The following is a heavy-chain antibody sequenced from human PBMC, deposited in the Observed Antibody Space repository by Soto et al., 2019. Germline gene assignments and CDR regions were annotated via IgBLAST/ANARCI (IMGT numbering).Heavy chain of an antibody. CDR2: FDPEDGET. CDR1: GYTLTELS. V-gene: IGHV1-24*01. Sequence: ASGRVSCKVSGYTLTELSMHRVRQAPGKGLEWMGGFDPEDGETIYAQKFQGRVTMTEDTSTDTAYMELSSLRSEDTAVYYCAKDRRRRINYYYYYYGMDVWGQGTTVTVSS. J-gene: IGHJ6*02. CDR3: AKDRRRRINYYYYYYGMDV. D-gene: IGHD1-1*01.